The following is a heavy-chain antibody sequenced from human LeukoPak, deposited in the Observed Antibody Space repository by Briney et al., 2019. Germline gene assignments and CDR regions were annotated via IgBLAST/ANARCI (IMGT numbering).Heavy chain of an antibody. J-gene: IGHJ4*02. CDR2: ISYDGSNK. Sequence: GGSLRLSCAASGFTFSSYAMHWVRQARGKGLEWVAVISYDGSNKYFADSVKGRFTISRDNSKNTLYLQMNSLRAEDTAVYYCARAGDYGQPLFDYWGQGTLVTVSS. CDR1: GFTFSSYA. V-gene: IGHV3-30-3*01. CDR3: ARAGDYGQPLFDY. D-gene: IGHD4/OR15-4a*01.